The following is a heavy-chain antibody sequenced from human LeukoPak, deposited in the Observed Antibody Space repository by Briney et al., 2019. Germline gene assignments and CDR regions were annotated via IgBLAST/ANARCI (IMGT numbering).Heavy chain of an antibody. J-gene: IGHJ4*02. CDR3: ARHEGYYDSCGYSDY. D-gene: IGHD3-22*01. CDR1: GGSISSSSYY. CDR2: IYYSGST. Sequence: SETLSLTCTVSGGSISSSSYYWGWIRQPPGKGLEWIGSIYYSGSTYYNPSLKSRVTISVDTSKNQFSLKLSSVTGADTAVYYCARHEGYYDSCGYSDYWGQGTLVTVSS. V-gene: IGHV4-39*01.